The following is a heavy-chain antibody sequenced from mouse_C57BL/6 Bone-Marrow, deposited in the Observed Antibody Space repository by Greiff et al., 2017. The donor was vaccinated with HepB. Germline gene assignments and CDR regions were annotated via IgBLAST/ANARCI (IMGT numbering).Heavy chain of an antibody. CDR1: GYTFTSYW. CDR3: ARLRLSAY. D-gene: IGHD3-2*02. V-gene: IGHV1-7*01. Sequence: VQLQQSGAELAKPGASVKLSCKASGYTFTSYWMHWVKQRPGQGLEWIGYINPSSGYTKYNQKFKDKATLTADKSSNTAYMQLSSLTYEDSAVYYCARLRLSAYWGRGTLVTVSA. CDR2: INPSSGYT. J-gene: IGHJ3*01.